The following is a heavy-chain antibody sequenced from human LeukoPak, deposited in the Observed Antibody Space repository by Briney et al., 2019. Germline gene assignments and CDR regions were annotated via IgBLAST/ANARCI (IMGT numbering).Heavy chain of an antibody. J-gene: IGHJ5*01. CDR3: AKSKKGIAAEFDF. V-gene: IGHV3-30*18. D-gene: IGHD6-13*01. CDR1: GFTVSSNY. CDR2: ISYDGSDK. Sequence: GGSLRLSCAASGFTVSSNYMSWVRQAPGKGLEWVALISYDGSDKYYADSVKGRFTISRDNSKNTLYLQMNSLRAEDTAVFYCAKSKKGIAAEFDFWGQGTLVTVSS.